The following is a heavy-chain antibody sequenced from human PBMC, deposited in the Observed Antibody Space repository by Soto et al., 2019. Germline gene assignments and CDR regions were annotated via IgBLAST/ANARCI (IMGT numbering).Heavy chain of an antibody. D-gene: IGHD1-1*01. CDR1: GYTFINFF. V-gene: IGHV1-46*01. CDR2: INPSGGAT. CDR3: ARGFTTGATIEGFDY. J-gene: IGHJ4*02. Sequence: GASVKVSCKASGYTFINFFIHWVRQAPGQGLEWVGIINPSGGATTYPQKFQGRVTMTRDTSTSTVYMDVSSLTSADTAVYYCARGFTTGATIEGFDYWGQGTLVTVSS.